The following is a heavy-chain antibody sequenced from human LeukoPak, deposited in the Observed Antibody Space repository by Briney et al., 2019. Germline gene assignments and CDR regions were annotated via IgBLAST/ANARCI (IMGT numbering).Heavy chain of an antibody. V-gene: IGHV4-59*01. J-gene: IGHJ3*02. D-gene: IGHD1-14*01. CDR2: IYYSGNS. CDR3: AREAPTGESAFDI. Sequence: SETLSLTCTVSGGSIRSYYWHWIRQSPGTGLEWMGYIYYSGNSNYNPSLKSRLTISLDTSKNQISLKLTSVTAADTAKYFCAREAPTGESAFDIWGQGTVVTVSS. CDR1: GGSIRSYY.